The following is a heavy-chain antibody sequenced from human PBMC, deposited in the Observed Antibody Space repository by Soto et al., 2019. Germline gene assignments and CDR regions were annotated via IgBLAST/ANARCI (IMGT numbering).Heavy chain of an antibody. Sequence: ASVKVSCKASGGTFSSYAISWVRQAPGQGLEWMGGIIPIFGTANYAQKFQGRVTITADESTSTAYMELSSLRSEDTAVYYCAREGGWPAHTARPQFDYWGQGTLVTVSS. V-gene: IGHV1-69*13. CDR2: IIPIFGTA. CDR1: GGTFSSYA. J-gene: IGHJ4*02. D-gene: IGHD5-18*01. CDR3: AREGGWPAHTARPQFDY.